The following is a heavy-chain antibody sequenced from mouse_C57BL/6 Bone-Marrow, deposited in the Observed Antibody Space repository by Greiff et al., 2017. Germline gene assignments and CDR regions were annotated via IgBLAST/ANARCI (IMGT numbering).Heavy chain of an antibody. J-gene: IGHJ1*03. D-gene: IGHD1-1*01. CDR2: IWSGGST. Sequence: QVQLKQSGPGLVQPSQSLSITCTVSGFSLTSYGVHWVRQSPGKGLEWLGVIWSGGSTDYNAAFISRLSISKDNSKSQVFFKMNSLQADDTAIYYCARNRDYYGSSYHWYFDVWGTGTTVTVAS. CDR3: ARNRDYYGSSYHWYFDV. V-gene: IGHV2-2*01. CDR1: GFSLTSYG.